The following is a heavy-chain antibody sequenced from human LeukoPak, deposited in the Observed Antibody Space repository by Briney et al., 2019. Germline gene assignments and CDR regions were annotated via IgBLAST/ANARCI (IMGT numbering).Heavy chain of an antibody. CDR1: GFTFDDYA. D-gene: IGHD6-19*01. CDR3: AKDGPYSSGWYPDY. CDR2: ISGDGGST. Sequence: PGGSLRLSCAASGFTFDDYAMHWVRQAPGKGLEWVSLISGDGGSTYYADSVKGRFTISRDNSKNSLYLQINSLRTEDTALYYCAKDGPYSSGWYPDYWGQGTLVTVSS. V-gene: IGHV3-43*02. J-gene: IGHJ4*02.